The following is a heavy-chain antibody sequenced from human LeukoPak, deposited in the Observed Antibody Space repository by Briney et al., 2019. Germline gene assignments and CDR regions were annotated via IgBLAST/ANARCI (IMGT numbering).Heavy chain of an antibody. Sequence: SETLCLTCTVSGGSISSSYWSWLRQPAGKGLEWIGRIYGSGSTDYNPSLRSRITMSGDASRNKFSLKVTSVTAADTAVYFCARGYYDSGGYYTEFANWGQGTLVTVSS. J-gene: IGHJ4*02. V-gene: IGHV4-4*07. CDR2: IYGSGST. CDR3: ARGYYDSGGYYTEFAN. CDR1: GGSISSSY. D-gene: IGHD3-22*01.